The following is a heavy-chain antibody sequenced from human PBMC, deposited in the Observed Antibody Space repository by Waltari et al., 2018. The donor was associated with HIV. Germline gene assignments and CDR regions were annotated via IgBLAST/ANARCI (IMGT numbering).Heavy chain of an antibody. J-gene: IGHJ2*01. Sequence: QVQLQESGPGLLKPSETLSLTCVVSGYSISSDDNWGWVRQPPGKGLEWIGGVYHSGSTLHNPSLNSRVTISIDTSKSQFSLKLSSVTAADTAVYYCARAGVVPALFDLWGRGTLVTVSS. D-gene: IGHD2-2*01. CDR2: VYHSGST. CDR3: ARAGVVPALFDL. V-gene: IGHV4-38-2*01. CDR1: GYSISSDDN.